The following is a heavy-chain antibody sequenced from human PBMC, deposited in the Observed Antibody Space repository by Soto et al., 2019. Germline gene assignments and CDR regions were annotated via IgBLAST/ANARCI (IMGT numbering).Heavy chain of an antibody. CDR3: ASCYYYGTHYYGMDV. Sequence: ASVKVSCKASGYTFTSYGISWVRQAPGQGLEWMGGISAYNGNTNYAQKLQGRVTMTADKSTSTAYMELRSLRSDDTAVYYCASCYYYGTHYYGMDVWGQGTTVTVSS. CDR2: ISAYNGNT. V-gene: IGHV1-18*01. J-gene: IGHJ6*02. CDR1: GYTFTSYG. D-gene: IGHD3-10*01.